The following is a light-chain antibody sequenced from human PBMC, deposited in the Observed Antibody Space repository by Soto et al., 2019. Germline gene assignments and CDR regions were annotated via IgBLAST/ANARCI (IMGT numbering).Light chain of an antibody. Sequence: QSVLTQPPSVSAAAGQKVTISCSGSNSNIGSKFVSWYQQFPGTAPKLLICNSDKRPSGIPDRFSGSKSGTSATLAIPGLQAGDEADYYCATWYDSLSEVVFGGGSELTVL. CDR1: NSNIGSKF. J-gene: IGLJ2*01. CDR3: ATWYDSLSEVV. V-gene: IGLV1-51*01. CDR2: NSD.